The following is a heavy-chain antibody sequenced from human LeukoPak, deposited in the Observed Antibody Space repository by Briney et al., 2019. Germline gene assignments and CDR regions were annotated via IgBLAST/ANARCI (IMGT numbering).Heavy chain of an antibody. CDR1: GFTISTYD. CDR3: AKPLYNSGWYGGGDS. V-gene: IGHV3-23*01. J-gene: IGHJ5*02. Sequence: GGSLRLSCAASGFTISTYDMSWVRQAPGKGPEWVLGFSGSDGSAYYADSVKGRFTISRDNSKNTLYLQMNSLRADDTAVYYCAKPLYNSGWYGGGDSWGQGTLVTVSS. CDR2: FSGSDGSA. D-gene: IGHD6-19*01.